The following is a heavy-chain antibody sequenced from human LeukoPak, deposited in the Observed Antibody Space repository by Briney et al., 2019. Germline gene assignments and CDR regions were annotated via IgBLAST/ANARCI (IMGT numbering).Heavy chain of an antibody. CDR1: GFTFSDFY. Sequence: PGGSLRLSCAASGFTFSDFYMSWIRQAPGKGLEWVSYITSSADTIHYADSVKGRFTISRDNAKNSLYLQMNSLRAEDTAMYYCARPSQVRFDTSGYLDYWGQGTLVTVSS. CDR2: ITSSADTI. CDR3: ARPSQVRFDTSGYLDY. D-gene: IGHD3-22*01. V-gene: IGHV3-11*01. J-gene: IGHJ4*02.